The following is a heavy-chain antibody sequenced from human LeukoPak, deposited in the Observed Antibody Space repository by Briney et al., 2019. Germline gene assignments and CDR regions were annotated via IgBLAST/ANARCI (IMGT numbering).Heavy chain of an antibody. CDR3: AREGYYDSTGLDY. CDR2: IYYSGST. V-gene: IGHV4-59*12. J-gene: IGHJ4*02. CDR1: GGSISSYY. D-gene: IGHD3-22*01. Sequence: SETLSLTCTVSGGSISSYYWSWIRQPPGKGLEWIGYIYYSGSTNYNPSLKSRVTISVDTSKNQFSLKLSSVTAADTAVYYCAREGYYDSTGLDYWGQGTLVTVSS.